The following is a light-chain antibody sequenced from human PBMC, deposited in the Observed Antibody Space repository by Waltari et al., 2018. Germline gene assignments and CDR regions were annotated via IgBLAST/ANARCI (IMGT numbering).Light chain of an antibody. CDR1: ALPKQY. CDR2: KDT. Sequence: YELTPRRSVAVSPGRTAGITCAGDALPKQYTFWYQQRPGEAPRVLIVKDTGRRSGIPDRFSGSISGTTVTLTIRGVQAEDVAEYYCQSADSSGTYRVFGGGTKLTVL. V-gene: IGLV3-25*03. J-gene: IGLJ3*02. CDR3: QSADSSGTYRV.